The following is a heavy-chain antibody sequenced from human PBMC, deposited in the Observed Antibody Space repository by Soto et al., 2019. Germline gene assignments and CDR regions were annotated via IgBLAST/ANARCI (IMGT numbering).Heavy chain of an antibody. Sequence: QVQLVQSGAEVKKPGASVNVSCKASGYTFTSYDINWVRKATGQGLEWMGWMNPNNGNTGYAQMFQGRVTMTRTTSISTAYMQLSSLRSEDTAVYYCARSTNDYGDRHWGQGTLVTVSS. J-gene: IGHJ4*02. D-gene: IGHD4-17*01. V-gene: IGHV1-8*01. CDR2: MNPNNGNT. CDR1: GYTFTSYD. CDR3: ARSTNDYGDRH.